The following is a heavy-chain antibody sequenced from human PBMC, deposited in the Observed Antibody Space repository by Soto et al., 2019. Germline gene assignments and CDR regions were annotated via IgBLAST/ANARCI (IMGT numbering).Heavy chain of an antibody. CDR3: AKGKSSGWYYFDY. V-gene: IGHV3-21*04. D-gene: IGHD6-19*01. J-gene: IGHJ4*02. CDR1: GFTFSRYS. CDR2: IDSYSHYI. Sequence: PGGSLRLSCVASGFTFSRYSMNWVRQAPGKGLEWVAGIDSYSHYIYYADSVKDRFTISRDNSKNTVYLQVNSLRADDTAIYYCAKGKSSGWYYFDYWGQGTPVTVS.